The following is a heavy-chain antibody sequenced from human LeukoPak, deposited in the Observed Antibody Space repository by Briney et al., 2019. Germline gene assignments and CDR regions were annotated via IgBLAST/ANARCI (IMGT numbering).Heavy chain of an antibody. D-gene: IGHD2-21*02. CDR2: IIPIFGTA. J-gene: IGHJ5*02. CDR1: GGTFSSYA. CDR3: AKARRLYCGGDCSLRFDP. Sequence: SVKVSCKASGGTFSSYAISWVRQAPGQGLEWMGGIIPIFGTANYAQKFQGRVTITTDESTSTAYMELSSLRSEDTAVYYCAKARRLYCGGDCSLRFDPWGQGTLVTVSS. V-gene: IGHV1-69*05.